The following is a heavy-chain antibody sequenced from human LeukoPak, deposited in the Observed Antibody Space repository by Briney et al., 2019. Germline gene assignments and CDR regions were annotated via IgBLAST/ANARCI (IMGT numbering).Heavy chain of an antibody. Sequence: ASVNVSCKASGGTFSSYAISWVRQAPGQGLEWMGRIIPILGIANYAQKFQGRVTITADKSTSTAYMELSSLRSEDTAVYYCAREVPDSSGYPIEYWGQGTLVTVSS. D-gene: IGHD3-22*01. CDR3: AREVPDSSGYPIEY. CDR2: IIPILGIA. J-gene: IGHJ4*02. CDR1: GGTFSSYA. V-gene: IGHV1-69*04.